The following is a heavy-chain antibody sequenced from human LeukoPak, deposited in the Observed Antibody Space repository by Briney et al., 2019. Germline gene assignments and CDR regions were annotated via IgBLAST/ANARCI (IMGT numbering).Heavy chain of an antibody. CDR2: ISYDGSNK. CDR3: AKDGSSGYYYGGFDY. CDR1: GFTFSSYG. J-gene: IGHJ4*02. V-gene: IGHV3-30*18. Sequence: GGSLRLSCAASGFTFSSYGMHWVRQAPGKGLEWVAVISYDGSNKYYADSVKGRFTISRDNSKNTLYLQMNSLRAEDTAVYYCAKDGSSGYYYGGFDYWGQATLVTVSS. D-gene: IGHD3-22*01.